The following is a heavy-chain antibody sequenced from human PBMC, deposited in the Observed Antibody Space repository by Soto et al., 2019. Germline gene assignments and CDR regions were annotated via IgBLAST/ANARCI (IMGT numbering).Heavy chain of an antibody. J-gene: IGHJ6*02. D-gene: IGHD5-12*01. CDR2: SIPIFGTA. CDR1: GGTFNNYP. V-gene: IGHV1-69*01. Sequence: QVQLVQSGAEVKKPGSSVKVSCKASGGTFNNYPITWVRQAPGEGLEWMGGSIPIFGTANYAQKFQGRVTISVDESTSTAYMELSSLRSEDTAVYYCARGRGYSGDDHYYYFDMDVWGQETTVTVSS. CDR3: ARGRGYSGDDHYYYFDMDV.